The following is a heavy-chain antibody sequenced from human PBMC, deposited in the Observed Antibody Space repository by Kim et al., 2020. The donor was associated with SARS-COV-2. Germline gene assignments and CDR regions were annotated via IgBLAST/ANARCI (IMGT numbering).Heavy chain of an antibody. V-gene: IGHV3-66*01. J-gene: IGHJ3*02. CDR2: GGST. Sequence: GGSTYYADSVTGRFPISRDNSKNTLYLQMNSLRAEDTAVYYCARGELDTRIWGQGTMVTVSS. CDR3: ARGELDTRI. D-gene: IGHD5-18*01.